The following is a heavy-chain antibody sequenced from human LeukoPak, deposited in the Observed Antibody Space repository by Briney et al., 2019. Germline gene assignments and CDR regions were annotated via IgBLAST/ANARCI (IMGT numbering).Heavy chain of an antibody. V-gene: IGHV1-8*02. Sequence: ASVKVSCKASGYTFTSYGISWVRQAPGQGLEWMGWMNPNSGNTGYAQKFQGRVTMTRNTSISTAYMELSSLRSEDTAVYYCARGSAPSSSSEGDSWFDPWGQGTLVTVSS. CDR1: GYTFTSYG. D-gene: IGHD6-6*01. J-gene: IGHJ5*02. CDR2: MNPNSGNT. CDR3: ARGSAPSSSSEGDSWFDP.